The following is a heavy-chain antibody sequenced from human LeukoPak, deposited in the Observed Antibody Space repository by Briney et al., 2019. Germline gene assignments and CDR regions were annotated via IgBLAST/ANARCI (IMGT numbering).Heavy chain of an antibody. D-gene: IGHD3-22*01. Sequence: GGSLRLSCAASGFTFSTYWMHWVRQAPGKGLEWVSAISGSGGSTYYADSVKGRFTISRDNSKNTLYLQMNSLRAEDTAVYYCAKFLRRLYYYDSSGSPRGLDYWGQGTLVTVSS. CDR3: AKFLRRLYYYDSSGSPRGLDY. J-gene: IGHJ4*02. V-gene: IGHV3-23*01. CDR2: ISGSGGST. CDR1: GFTFSTYW.